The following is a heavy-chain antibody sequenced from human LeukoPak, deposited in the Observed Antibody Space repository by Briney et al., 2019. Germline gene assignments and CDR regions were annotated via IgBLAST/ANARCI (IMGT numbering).Heavy chain of an antibody. J-gene: IGHJ4*02. CDR2: IRFDGSNE. V-gene: IGHV3-30*02. Sequence: GGSLRLSCAASRFTFSNFDMYWVRQAPGKGLEWVTFIRFDGSNEYYADSVRGRFTISRGNSKNTLYLQMSSLRPEDTAVYYCARQIGVSIDYWGQGTLVTVSS. CDR1: RFTFSNFD. D-gene: IGHD5/OR15-5a*01. CDR3: ARQIGVSIDY.